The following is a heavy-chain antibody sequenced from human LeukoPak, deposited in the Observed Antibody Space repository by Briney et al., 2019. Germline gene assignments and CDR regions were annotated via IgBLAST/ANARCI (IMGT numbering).Heavy chain of an antibody. V-gene: IGHV4-34*01. CDR1: GGSFSGYY. J-gene: IGHJ4*02. CDR2: INHSGST. CDR3: ARGWNYYDRQHRLDY. D-gene: IGHD1-7*01. Sequence: SETLSLTCAVYGGSFSGYYWSWIRQPPGKGLEWIGEINHSGSTNYNPSLKSRVTISVDTSKNQFSLKLSSVTAADTAVYYCARGWNYYDRQHRLDYWGQGTLVTVSS.